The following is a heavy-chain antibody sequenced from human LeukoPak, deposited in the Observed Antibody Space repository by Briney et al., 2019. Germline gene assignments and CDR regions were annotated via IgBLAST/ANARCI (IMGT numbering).Heavy chain of an antibody. J-gene: IGHJ4*02. CDR1: GYNFASYW. CDR3: ARHDYGGNSPFDY. Sequence: GESLKISCKGSGYNFASYWIGWVRQMPGKGLEYMGIIYPGGSDTRYSPSFQGQVTISADTSISTVYLQWTGLKASDTAMYYCARHDYGGNSPFDYWGQGTLVTVSS. D-gene: IGHD4-23*01. CDR2: IYPGGSDT. V-gene: IGHV5-51*01.